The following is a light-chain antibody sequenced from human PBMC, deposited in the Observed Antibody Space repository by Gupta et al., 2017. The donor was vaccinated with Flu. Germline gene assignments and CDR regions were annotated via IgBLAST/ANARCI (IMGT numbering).Light chain of an antibody. V-gene: IGLV2-14*03. CDR2: DVS. CDR1: ISDLGTYNY. J-gene: IGLJ2*01. Sequence: QSALTQPASVSGSPGQSITISCTGTISDLGTYNYVSWYQQHPGKAPKLIIYDVSNRPSGISNRFSDSKSGYTASLTISGRQDEDEADYYCSSYTTSSTEVFGGGTRLTVL. CDR3: SSYTTSSTEV.